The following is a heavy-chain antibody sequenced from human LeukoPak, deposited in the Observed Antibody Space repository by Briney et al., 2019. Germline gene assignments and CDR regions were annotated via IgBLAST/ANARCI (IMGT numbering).Heavy chain of an antibody. J-gene: IGHJ4*02. CDR3: ARDPYSSSIRTADY. CDR2: ISSSGSPI. V-gene: IGHV3-21*04. Sequence: PGGSLRLSCAASGFTFSSYAMSWVRQAPGKGLEWVSAISSSGSPIYYADSVKGRFTISRDNAKNSLYLQMNSLRAEDTAVYYCARDPYSSSIRTADYWGQVTLATVSS. D-gene: IGHD6-13*01. CDR1: GFTFSSYA.